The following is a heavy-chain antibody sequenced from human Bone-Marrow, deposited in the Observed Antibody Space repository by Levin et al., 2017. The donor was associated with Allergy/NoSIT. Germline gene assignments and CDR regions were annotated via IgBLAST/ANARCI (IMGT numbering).Heavy chain of an antibody. Sequence: SETLSLTCTVSGGSISSTNYYWGWIRQPPGTGLEWIGSVSYSGSTDYNPSLKSRVTISVDTSKNQFSLKLTSVTAAATAIHYGAGMARVFGSGQGQVDYWGQGTLVTVSS. J-gene: IGHJ4*02. D-gene: IGHD3-10*01. CDR3: AGMARVFGSGQGQVDY. CDR2: VSYSGST. V-gene: IGHV4-39*01. CDR1: GGSISSTNYY.